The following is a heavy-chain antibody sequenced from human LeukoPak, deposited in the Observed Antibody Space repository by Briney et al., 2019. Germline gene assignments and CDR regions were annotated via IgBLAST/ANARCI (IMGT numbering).Heavy chain of an antibody. CDR1: GGTFSSYA. V-gene: IGHV1-69*05. D-gene: IGHD3-10*01. CDR3: AQSLGSGSYSPYYFGY. J-gene: IGHJ4*02. CDR2: IIPIFGTA. Sequence: SVKVSCKASGGTFSSYAISWVRQAPGQGLEWMGGIIPIFGTANYAQKFQGRVTITTDESTSTAYMELSSLRSEDTAVYYCAQSLGSGSYSPYYFGYWGQGTLVTVSS.